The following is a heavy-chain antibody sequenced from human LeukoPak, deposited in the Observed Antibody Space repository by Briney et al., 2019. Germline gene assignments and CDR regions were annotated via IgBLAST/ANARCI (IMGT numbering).Heavy chain of an antibody. Sequence: QSGASLRLSCAASGFIFSNYAMSWARQAPGKGLEWVSAIGGRDSGTYYADSVRGRFTVSRDDPKNTLYLQMNTLRAEDTAVYYCAKWGDYDILAGYYDSDYWGQGTLVTVSS. CDR3: AKWGDYDILAGYYDSDY. J-gene: IGHJ4*02. CDR1: GFIFSNYA. CDR2: IGGRDSGT. V-gene: IGHV3-23*01. D-gene: IGHD3-9*01.